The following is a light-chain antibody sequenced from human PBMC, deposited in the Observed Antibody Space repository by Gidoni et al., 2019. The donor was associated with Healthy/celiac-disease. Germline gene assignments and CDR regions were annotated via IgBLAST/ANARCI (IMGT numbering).Light chain of an antibody. Sequence: IVLTQSPGTLSLSPGERATLSCRASQSVSSSYLAWYQQKPGQAPRLLIYGASSRATGIPDRFSGSGSGTDFTLTISRLEPEDFAVYYCQQYGSSLGWTFGQGTKVEIK. CDR1: QSVSSSY. CDR2: GAS. J-gene: IGKJ1*01. V-gene: IGKV3-20*01. CDR3: QQYGSSLGWT.